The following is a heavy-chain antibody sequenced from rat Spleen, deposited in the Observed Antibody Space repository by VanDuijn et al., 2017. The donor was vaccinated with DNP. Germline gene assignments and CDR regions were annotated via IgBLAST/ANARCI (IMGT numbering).Heavy chain of an antibody. CDR3: ARPQYTTGIGYFDY. Sequence: EVQLQESGPGLVKPSQPLSLTCSVTGSSITSNYWGWIREFPGNKMQYIGHISYSGTTNYNPSLKSRISITRDTSKNQFFLQLSSVTTEDTATYYCARPQYTTGIGYFDYWGQGVMVTVSS. D-gene: IGHD1-9*01. CDR2: ISYSGTT. J-gene: IGHJ2*01. CDR1: GSSITSNY. V-gene: IGHV3-1*01.